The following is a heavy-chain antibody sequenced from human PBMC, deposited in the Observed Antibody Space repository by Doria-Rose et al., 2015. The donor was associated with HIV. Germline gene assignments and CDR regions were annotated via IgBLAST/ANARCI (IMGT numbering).Heavy chain of an antibody. CDR3: ARDLYGSGSYRCFDP. J-gene: IGHJ5*02. D-gene: IGHD3-10*01. V-gene: IGHV3-30*04. CDR2: IPYDGNNK. Sequence: QVQLVQSGGGVVQPGKSLRLSCAASGFTFSIYSMHWVRQAPGKGLEWVTFIPYDGNNKFYADSVKGRFTVSRDNSKHTLYLQMNSLRVEDTAVYYCARDLYGSGSYRCFDPWGQGTLVTVSS. CDR1: GFTFSIYS.